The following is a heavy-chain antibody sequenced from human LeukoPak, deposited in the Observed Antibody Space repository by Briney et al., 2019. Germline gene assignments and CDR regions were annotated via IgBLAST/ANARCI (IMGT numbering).Heavy chain of an antibody. J-gene: IGHJ4*02. D-gene: IGHD2-8*01. CDR2: INHSGST. CDR3: ARGIVLMVYATFDY. Sequence: PSETLSLTCAVYGGSFSGYYWSWIRQPPGKGLEWIGEINHSGSTNYNPSLKRRVTISVDTSKNQFSLKLSSVTAADTAVYYCARGIVLMVYATFDYWGQGTLVTVSS. CDR1: GGSFSGYY. V-gene: IGHV4-34*01.